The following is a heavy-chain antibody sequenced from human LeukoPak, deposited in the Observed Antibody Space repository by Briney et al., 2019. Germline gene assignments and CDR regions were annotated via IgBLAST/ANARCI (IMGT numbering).Heavy chain of an antibody. CDR3: AKVRRDFWSGQYFDY. CDR2: ISGSGGST. D-gene: IGHD3-3*01. Sequence: PGGSLRLSCAASGFTFSSYAMSWVRQAPGKGLEWVSAISGSGGSTYYADSVKGRFTISRDNSKNTLYLQMNSLRAEDTAVYYCAKVRRDFWSGQYFDYWGQGTLVTVSS. J-gene: IGHJ4*02. CDR1: GFTFSSYA. V-gene: IGHV3-23*01.